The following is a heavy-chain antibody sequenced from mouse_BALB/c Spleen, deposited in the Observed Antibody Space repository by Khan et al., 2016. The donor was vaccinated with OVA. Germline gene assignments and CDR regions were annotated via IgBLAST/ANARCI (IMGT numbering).Heavy chain of an antibody. V-gene: IGHV5-6*01. J-gene: IGHJ3*01. CDR1: GFTFSSYS. CDR3: ASHLTGSFAY. D-gene: IGHD4-1*01. CDR2: ISSGGDYT. Sequence: EVKLVESGGDLVKPGGSLKLSCAASGFTFSSYSMSWVRQTPDKRLEWVATISSGGDYTYYPDSVKGRFTISRANAKNTLYLQMNSLRSEDTAMYYCASHLTGSFAYWGQGTLVTVSA.